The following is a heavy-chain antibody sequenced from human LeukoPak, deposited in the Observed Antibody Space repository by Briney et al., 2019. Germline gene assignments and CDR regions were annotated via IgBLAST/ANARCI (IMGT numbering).Heavy chain of an antibody. Sequence: PGRSLRLSCAASGFTFSSSGMHWVRQAPGKGLEWVTDISYDGRNKYYADSVKGRFTISRDNSKNTLYLQMNSLRPEDTAVYYCASGGSWHFDYWGQGTLVTVSS. CDR3: ASGGSWHFDY. CDR1: GFTFSSSG. J-gene: IGHJ4*02. V-gene: IGHV3-30*03. CDR2: ISYDGRNK. D-gene: IGHD6-13*01.